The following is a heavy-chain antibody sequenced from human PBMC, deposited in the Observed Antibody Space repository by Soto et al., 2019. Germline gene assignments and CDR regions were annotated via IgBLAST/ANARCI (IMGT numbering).Heavy chain of an antibody. V-gene: IGHV4-31*03. D-gene: IGHD3-10*01. Sequence: QVQLQESGPGLVKPSQTLSLTCTVSGRSISSGGYYWSWIREHPGKGREWIGYIYYSGSTYYNPSLKSRVTISVDTSKNQFSLKLSSVTAADTAVYYCARGKRFGAYYFDYWGQGTLVTVSS. J-gene: IGHJ4*02. CDR2: IYYSGST. CDR3: ARGKRFGAYYFDY. CDR1: GRSISSGGYY.